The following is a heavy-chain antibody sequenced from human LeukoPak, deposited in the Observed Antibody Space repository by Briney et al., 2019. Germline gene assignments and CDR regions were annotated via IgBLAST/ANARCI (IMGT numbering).Heavy chain of an antibody. CDR1: GYTFTGYY. Sequence: GASVKVSCMASGYTFTGYYMHWVRQAPGQGLEWMGWINTNRGGTNYAQKLQGWVTMTRDTSISTAYMEPSRLRSDDTAVYYCARGASIAVALWYYYYGMDVWGKGTTVTVSS. CDR2: INTNRGGT. V-gene: IGHV1-2*04. CDR3: ARGASIAVALWYYYYGMDV. D-gene: IGHD6-19*01. J-gene: IGHJ6*04.